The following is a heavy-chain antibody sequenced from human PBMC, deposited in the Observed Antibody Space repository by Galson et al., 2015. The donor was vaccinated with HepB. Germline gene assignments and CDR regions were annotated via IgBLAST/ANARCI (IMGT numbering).Heavy chain of an antibody. V-gene: IGHV3-48*01. CDR3: AKVGVGAKEYYFDY. J-gene: IGHJ4*02. CDR2: ISSSSNTR. D-gene: IGHD3-16*01. CDR1: GSTFSGYN. Sequence: LRLSCAASGSTFSGYNMNWVRQAPGKGLEWVSYISSSSNTRYYADSVKGRFTISRDNSKNTLYLQMNSLRAEDTAVYYCAKVGVGAKEYYFDYWGQGTLVTVSS.